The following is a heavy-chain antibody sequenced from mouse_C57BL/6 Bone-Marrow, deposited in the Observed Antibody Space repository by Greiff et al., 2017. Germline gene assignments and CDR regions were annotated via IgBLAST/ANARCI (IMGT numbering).Heavy chain of an antibody. V-gene: IGHV1-81*01. Sequence: QVQLQQPGAELAMPGASVKLSCKASGYTFTSYCMRWVKQRTGQGLEWIGEIYPSGSYTYYHEKFKGKSTLTVDKSSSTAYMELRSLTSEDSAVYVCARRERRLRFAVWGTGTLVTVSA. CDR2: IYPSGSYT. CDR3: ARRERRLRFAV. CDR1: GYTFTSYC. D-gene: IGHD3-2*02. J-gene: IGHJ3*01.